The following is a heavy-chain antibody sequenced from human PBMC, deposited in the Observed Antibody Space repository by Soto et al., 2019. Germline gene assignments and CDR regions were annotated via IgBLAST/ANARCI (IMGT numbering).Heavy chain of an antibody. CDR2: IWYDGSNK. Sequence: PGGSLRLSCAASGFTFSSYGIHWVRQAPGKGLEWVAVIWYDGSNKYYADSVKGRFTISRDNSKNTLYLQMNSLRAEDTAVYYCARATKGYFTALTYGMDVWGQGTTVTVSS. V-gene: IGHV3-33*01. CDR3: ARATKGYFTALTYGMDV. CDR1: GFTFSSYG. J-gene: IGHJ6*02. D-gene: IGHD3-9*01.